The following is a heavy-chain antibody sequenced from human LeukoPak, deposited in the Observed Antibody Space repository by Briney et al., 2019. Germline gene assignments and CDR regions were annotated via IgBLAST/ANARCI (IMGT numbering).Heavy chain of an antibody. CDR1: GFTFSSYS. J-gene: IGHJ3*02. D-gene: IGHD3-22*01. CDR2: ISSSSSYI. V-gene: IGHV3-21*01. Sequence: GGSLRLSCAASGFTFSSYSMNWVRQALGKGLEWVSSISSSSSYIYYADSVKGRFTISRDNAKNSLYLQMNSLRAEDTAVYYCARRGRTDYYYDSSGPDAFGIWGQGTMVTVSS. CDR3: ARRGRTDYYYDSSGPDAFGI.